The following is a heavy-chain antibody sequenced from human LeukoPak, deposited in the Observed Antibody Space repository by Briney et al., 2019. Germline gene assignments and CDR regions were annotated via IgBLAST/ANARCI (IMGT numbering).Heavy chain of an antibody. CDR1: GFTFSSHA. J-gene: IGHJ4*02. V-gene: IGHV3-23*01. Sequence: GGSLRLSCAASGFTFSSHAMSWVRQAPGKGLEWVSAISGSGGSTYYADSVKGRFTISRDNSKNTLYLQMNSPRAEDTAVYYCAKAVGQLLVEFDYWGQGTLVTVSS. D-gene: IGHD6-19*01. CDR2: ISGSGGST. CDR3: AKAVGQLLVEFDY.